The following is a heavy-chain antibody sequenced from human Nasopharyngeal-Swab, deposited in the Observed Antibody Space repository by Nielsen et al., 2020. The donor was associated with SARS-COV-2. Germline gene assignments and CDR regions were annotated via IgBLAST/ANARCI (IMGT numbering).Heavy chain of an antibody. CDR1: GFTFSSYW. CDR2: IKQDGSEK. Sequence: GGSLRLSCAASGFTFSSYWMSWVRQAPGKGLEWVANIKQDGSEKYHVDSVKGRFTISRDNAKNSLYLQMNSLRAEDTAVYYCARGARGFLLWYFDLWGRGTLVTVSS. V-gene: IGHV3-7*01. CDR3: ARGARGFLLWYFDL. D-gene: IGHD2-15*01. J-gene: IGHJ2*01.